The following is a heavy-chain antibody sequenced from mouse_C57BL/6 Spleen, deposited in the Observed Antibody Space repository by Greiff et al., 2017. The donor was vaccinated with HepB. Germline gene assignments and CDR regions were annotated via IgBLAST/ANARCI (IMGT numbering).Heavy chain of an antibody. V-gene: IGHV1-52*01. CDR2: IDPSDSET. D-gene: IGHD1-1*01. Sequence: QVQLKESGAELVRPGSSVKLSCKASGYTFTSYWMHWVKQRPIQGLEWIGNIDPSDSETHYNQKFKDKATLTVDKSSSTAYMQLSSLTSEDSAVYYCARSRITTVEGYYFDYWGQGTTLTVSS. CDR3: ARSRITTVEGYYFDY. J-gene: IGHJ2*01. CDR1: GYTFTSYW.